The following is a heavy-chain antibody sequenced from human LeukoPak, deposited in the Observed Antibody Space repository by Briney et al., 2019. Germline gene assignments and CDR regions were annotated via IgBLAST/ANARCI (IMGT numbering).Heavy chain of an antibody. V-gene: IGHV3-23*01. CDR2: IGGGGGNT. Sequence: GGSLRLSCAASGFTFTNYGMSWVRQAPGKGLEWVSGIGGGGGNTYYADSVKGRFTISRDNSKNTLYLQVSGLRAEDTAVYYCAKRDRPCSGDCSAPYYFDYWGQGTLVTVSS. J-gene: IGHJ4*02. CDR1: GFTFTNYG. D-gene: IGHD2-21*02. CDR3: AKRDRPCSGDCSAPYYFDY.